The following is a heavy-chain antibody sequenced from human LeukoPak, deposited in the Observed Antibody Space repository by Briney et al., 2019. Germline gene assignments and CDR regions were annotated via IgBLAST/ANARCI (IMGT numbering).Heavy chain of an antibody. CDR3: ATQSSGGVIVIGYY. D-gene: IGHD3-16*02. V-gene: IGHV1-24*01. CDR2: FDPEDGET. Sequence: ASVRVSCKVSGYTLTELSMHWVRQAPGKGLEWMGGFDPEDGETIYARKFQGRVTMTEDTSTDTAYMELSSLRSEDTAVYYCATQSSGGVIVIGYYWGQGTLVTVSS. CDR1: GYTLTELS. J-gene: IGHJ4*02.